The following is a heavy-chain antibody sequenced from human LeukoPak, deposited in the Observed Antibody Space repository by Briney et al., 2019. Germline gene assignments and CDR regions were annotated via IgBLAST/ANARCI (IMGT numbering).Heavy chain of an antibody. V-gene: IGHV3-23*01. Sequence: GGSLRLFCAAPGFTFSSYAMSWVRQAPGKGLEWVSAISGSGGSTYYADSVKGRFTISRDNSKNTLYLQMNSLRAEDTAVYYCAKQRPELLYFDYWGQGTLVTVSS. CDR2: ISGSGGST. D-gene: IGHD1-14*01. CDR3: AKQRPELLYFDY. CDR1: GFTFSSYA. J-gene: IGHJ4*02.